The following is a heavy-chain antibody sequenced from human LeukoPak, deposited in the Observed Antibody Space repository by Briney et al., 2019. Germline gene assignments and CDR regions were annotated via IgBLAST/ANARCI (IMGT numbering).Heavy chain of an antibody. CDR1: GGSISGYY. V-gene: IGHV4-4*07. CDR3: AREPLWSGYSYYYYYYMDV. J-gene: IGHJ6*03. Sequence: SETLSLTCTVSGGSISGYYWSWIRQPAGKGLEWIGRIYTSGYTNSNPSLKSRVTMSVDTSKNQFSLKLSSVTAADTAVYYCAREPLWSGYSYYYYYYMDVWGKGTTVTVSS. D-gene: IGHD3-3*01. CDR2: IYTSGYT.